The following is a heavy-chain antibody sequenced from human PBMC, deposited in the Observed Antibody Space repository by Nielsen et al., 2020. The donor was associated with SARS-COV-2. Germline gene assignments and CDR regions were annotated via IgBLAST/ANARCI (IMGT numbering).Heavy chain of an antibody. V-gene: IGHV4-4*02. J-gene: IGHJ4*02. D-gene: IGHD2-2*01. CDR1: GGSISSSNW. CDR2: IYHSGST. Sequence: SETLSLTCAVSGGSISSSNWWSWVRQPPGKGLEWIGEIYHSGSTNYNPSLKSRVTISVDKSKNQFSLKLSSVTAADTAVYYCARVADCSSTSCYGSRAHFDYWGQGTLVTVSS. CDR3: ARVADCSSTSCYGSRAHFDY.